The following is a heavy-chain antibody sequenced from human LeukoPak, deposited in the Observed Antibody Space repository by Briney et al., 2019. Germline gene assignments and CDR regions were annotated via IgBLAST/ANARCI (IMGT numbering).Heavy chain of an antibody. J-gene: IGHJ4*02. D-gene: IGHD6-19*01. CDR1: GFTFSSYG. CDR3: AKVGSSGWYADY. CDR2: IWYDGSNK. Sequence: GGSLRLSCAASGFTFSSYGMHWVRQAPGKGLEWVAVIWYDGSNKYYADSVKGRFTISRDNSKNTLYLQMNSLRAEDTAVYCCAKVGSSGWYADYWGQGTLVTVSS. V-gene: IGHV3-33*06.